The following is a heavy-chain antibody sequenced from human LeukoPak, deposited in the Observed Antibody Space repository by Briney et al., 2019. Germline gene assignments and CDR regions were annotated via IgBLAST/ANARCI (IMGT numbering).Heavy chain of an antibody. CDR2: IYYGGGT. CDR3: ARERGDYDSDNWFDS. J-gene: IGHJ5*01. Sequence: KPSETLSLTCTVSGASIRSYFWSWIRQPPGKGLEWIGYIYYGGGTNYNPSFESRITISVDTSKNRISLNLTSVTASDTAIYYCARERGDYDSDNWFDSWGQGTLVTASS. V-gene: IGHV4-59*01. D-gene: IGHD4-17*01. CDR1: GASIRSYF.